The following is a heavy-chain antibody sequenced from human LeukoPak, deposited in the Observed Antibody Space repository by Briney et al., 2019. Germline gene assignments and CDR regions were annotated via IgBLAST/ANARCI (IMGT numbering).Heavy chain of an antibody. J-gene: IGHJ4*02. V-gene: IGHV4-39*01. D-gene: IGHD2-15*01. CDR1: GGSISSSSYY. CDR2: IYYSGST. CDR3: ARQRCSGGSCFFSDHFDY. Sequence: SETLSLTCTVSGGSISSSSYYWAWIRQSPGKGLECIGSIYYSGSTYYNPSLKSRVTISVDTSKNQFSLKLSSVTAADTAVYYCARQRCSGGSCFFSDHFDYWGQGALVTVSS.